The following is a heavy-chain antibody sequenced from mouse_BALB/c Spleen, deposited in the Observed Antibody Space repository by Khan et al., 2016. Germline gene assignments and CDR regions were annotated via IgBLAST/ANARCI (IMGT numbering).Heavy chain of an antibody. V-gene: IGHV3-8*02. J-gene: IGHJ1*01. CDR1: GDSITSGY. CDR2: ISYSGGA. Sequence: EVQLQESGPSLVKPSQTLSLTCSVTGDSITSGYWNWIRKFPGHKLDYMGYISYSGGAYYNPSLKSRITTTRDTAKNQYYLQWNTVSTEDTATYYCARYRGDWYFDVWGAGTTVTVSS. CDR3: ARYRGDWYFDV.